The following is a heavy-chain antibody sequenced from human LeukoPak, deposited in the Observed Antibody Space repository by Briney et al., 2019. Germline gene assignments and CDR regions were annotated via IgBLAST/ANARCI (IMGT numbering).Heavy chain of an antibody. V-gene: IGHV3-48*01. D-gene: IGHD3-9*01. J-gene: IGHJ4*02. CDR1: GFPFIEYS. CDR3: ARDVGTFYDILTGNVDY. CDR2: IGIDSGNT. Sequence: PGGSLRLSCTASGFPFIEYSMNWVRQVPGKGLEWIAYIGIDSGNTNYADSVRGRFTISRDNSKNTLYLQMNSLRAEDTAVYYCARDVGTFYDILTGNVDYWGQGTLVTVSS.